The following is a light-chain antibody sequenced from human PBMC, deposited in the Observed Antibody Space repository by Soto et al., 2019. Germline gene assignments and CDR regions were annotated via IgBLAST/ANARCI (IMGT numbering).Light chain of an antibody. CDR3: CSYAGTSTHTV. J-gene: IGLJ7*01. CDR2: EVS. CDR1: SSDVGSYKL. V-gene: IGLV2-23*02. Sequence: QSALTQPASVCGSPGQSITISCTGTSSDVGSYKLVSWYQQHPGKAPKLMISEVSKRPSGISDRFSGSKSGSTASLTISGLQAEDEADYYCCSYAGTSTHTVFGGGTQLTVL.